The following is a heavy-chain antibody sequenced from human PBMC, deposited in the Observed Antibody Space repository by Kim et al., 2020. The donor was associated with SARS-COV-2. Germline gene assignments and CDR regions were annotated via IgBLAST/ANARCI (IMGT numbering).Heavy chain of an antibody. D-gene: IGHD2-21*01. Sequence: SETLSLTCAVYGGSFSGYYWSWIRQPPGKGLEWIGEINHSGSTNYNPSLKSRVTISVDTSKNQFSLKLSSVTAADTAVYYCARGPDIVVVKELGNFDYWGQGTLVTVSS. V-gene: IGHV4-34*01. CDR2: INHSGST. J-gene: IGHJ4*02. CDR1: GGSFSGYY. CDR3: ARGPDIVVVKELGNFDY.